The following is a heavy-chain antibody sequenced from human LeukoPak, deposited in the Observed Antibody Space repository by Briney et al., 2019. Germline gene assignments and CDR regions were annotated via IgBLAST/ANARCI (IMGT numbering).Heavy chain of an antibody. CDR1: GFTFSTYG. Sequence: PGGSLRLSCAASGFTFSTYGMGWVRQAPGKGLEWVSSTSYSDDSTYYADSVKGRFTISRDNSKNTLSLQMNSRRAEDTAVYYCVKHSLYYYGSGTYFDYWGQGTLVTVSS. J-gene: IGHJ4*02. CDR3: VKHSLYYYGSGTYFDY. D-gene: IGHD3-10*01. V-gene: IGHV3-23*01. CDR2: TSYSDDST.